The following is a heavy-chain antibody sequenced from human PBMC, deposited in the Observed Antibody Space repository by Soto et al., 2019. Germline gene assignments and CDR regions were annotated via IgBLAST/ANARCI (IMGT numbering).Heavy chain of an antibody. V-gene: IGHV1-69*06. CDR3: ASSRYYDFWSGYRREYYYYYGMDV. J-gene: IGHJ6*02. Sequence: GASVKVSCKASGGTFSSYAISWVRQAPGQGLEWMGGIIPIFGTANYAQKFQGRVTITADKSTSTAYMELSSLRSEDTAVYYCASSRYYDFWSGYRREYYYYYGMDVWGQGTTVTVSS. CDR1: GGTFSSYA. CDR2: IIPIFGTA. D-gene: IGHD3-3*01.